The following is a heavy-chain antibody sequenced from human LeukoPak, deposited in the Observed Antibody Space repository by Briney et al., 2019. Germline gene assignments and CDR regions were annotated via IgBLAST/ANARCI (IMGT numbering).Heavy chain of an antibody. J-gene: IGHJ4*02. CDR3: ARSYYYGSGSPWEGDY. D-gene: IGHD3-10*01. CDR2: ISDSGGDT. CDR1: GFTLVNYA. Sequence: GGSLRLSCLASGFTLVNYAMTWVRQAPGKGLEWVSAISDSGGDTYHADSVKGRFTISRDNSKNTLYLQMNSLRAEDTAVYYCARSYYYGSGSPWEGDYWGQGTLVTVSS. V-gene: IGHV3-23*01.